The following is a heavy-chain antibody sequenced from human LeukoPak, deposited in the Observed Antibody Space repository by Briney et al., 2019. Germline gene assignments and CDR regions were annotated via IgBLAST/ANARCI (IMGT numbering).Heavy chain of an antibody. CDR3: AGAKYGYSSSWYGSTHYMDV. CDR1: GGSFSGYY. D-gene: IGHD6-13*01. V-gene: IGHV4-34*01. CDR2: INHSGST. Sequence: PSETLSLTCAVYGGSFSGYYWSWIRQPPGKGLEWIGEINHSGSTNYNPSLKSRVTISVDTSKNQFSLKLSSVTAADTAVYYCAGAKYGYSSSWYGSTHYMDVWGKGTTVTVSS. J-gene: IGHJ6*03.